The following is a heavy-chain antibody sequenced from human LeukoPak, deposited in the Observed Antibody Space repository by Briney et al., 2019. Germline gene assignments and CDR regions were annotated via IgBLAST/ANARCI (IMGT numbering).Heavy chain of an antibody. CDR2: INPNSGGT. J-gene: IGHJ4*02. D-gene: IGHD6-6*01. CDR3: ARERSSSVASLGFFDY. CDR1: GYTFTGYY. V-gene: IGHV1-2*02. Sequence: ASVKVSCKASGYTFTGYYMHWVRQAPGQGLEWMGWINPNSGGTNYAQKFQGRVTMTRDTSVSTAYMELSRLRSDDTAVYYCARERSSSVASLGFFDYWGQGTLVTVSS.